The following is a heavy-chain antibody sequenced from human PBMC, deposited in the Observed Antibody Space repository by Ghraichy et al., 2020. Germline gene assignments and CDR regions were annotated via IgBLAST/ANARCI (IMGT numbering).Heavy chain of an antibody. CDR1: GFTFSSHS. Sequence: GGYPRLSCVVSGFTFSSHSMNWVRQAPGKRPEWVSSISSSSYYIYYADSVKGRFTISRDNAKNSLYLQMNSLRVEDTALYYCATPLGTPDDYWGQGTLVTVSS. J-gene: IGHJ4*02. V-gene: IGHV3-21*06. CDR3: ATPLGTPDDY. CDR2: ISSSSYYI.